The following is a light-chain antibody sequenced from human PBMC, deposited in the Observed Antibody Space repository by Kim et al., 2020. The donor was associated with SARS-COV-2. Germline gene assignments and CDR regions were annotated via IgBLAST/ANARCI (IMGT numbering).Light chain of an antibody. V-gene: IGKV1-5*03. CDR3: QQFNLSPFT. Sequence: DIQMTQSPSTVSASVGDRVTITCRGSQGISSWLAWYQQKPGKAPKLLIYKASTLHSGVPSRFSGSGSGTEFTLTISSLQPDDFATYFCQQFNLSPFTFGPGTKVDIK. CDR1: QGISSW. J-gene: IGKJ3*01. CDR2: KAS.